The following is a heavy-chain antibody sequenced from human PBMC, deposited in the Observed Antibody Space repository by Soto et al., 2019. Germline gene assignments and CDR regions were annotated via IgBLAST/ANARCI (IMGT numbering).Heavy chain of an antibody. D-gene: IGHD2-8*01. Sequence: QVQLVQSGAEVKKPGSSVKVSCKASGGSFSSYPISWVRQAPGQGLEWMGGVSPLLGTANYAQKFQGRVTITADESTSTAYMELSSIRSEDTAVYYCARVHIVLMRNVLSHNGMDVWGQGTTVTVSS. V-gene: IGHV1-69*01. CDR1: GGSFSSYP. CDR2: VSPLLGTA. J-gene: IGHJ6*02. CDR3: ARVHIVLMRNVLSHNGMDV.